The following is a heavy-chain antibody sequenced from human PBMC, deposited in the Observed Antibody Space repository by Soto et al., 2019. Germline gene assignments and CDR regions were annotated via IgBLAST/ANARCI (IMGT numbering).Heavy chain of an antibody. CDR1: GCSFISYW. CDR2: IDPSDSYT. CDR3: ARRKPARYYYYGMDV. J-gene: IGHJ6*02. D-gene: IGHD2-2*01. Sequence: GESLKISCKGSGCSFISYWISWVRQMPGKGLEWMGRIDPSDSYTNYSPSFQGHVTISADKSISTAYLQWSSLKASDTAMYYCARRKPARYYYYGMDVWGQGTTVTVSS. V-gene: IGHV5-10-1*01.